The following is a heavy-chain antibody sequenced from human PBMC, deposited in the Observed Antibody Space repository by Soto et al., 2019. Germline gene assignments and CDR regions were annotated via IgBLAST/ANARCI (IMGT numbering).Heavy chain of an antibody. D-gene: IGHD6-25*01. V-gene: IGHV1-69*01. CDR2: IIPIFGTA. CDR3: AGPAAVHYCYYGMDA. CDR1: GGTFSSYA. J-gene: IGHJ6*02. Sequence: QVQLVQSGAEVKKPGSSVKVSCKASGGTFSSYAISWVRQAPGQGLEWMGGIIPIFGTANYAQKLQGRVTITADDSTCTASMELSSLRSEDTAVYYCAGPAAVHYCYYGMDAWGQGTTVTVCS.